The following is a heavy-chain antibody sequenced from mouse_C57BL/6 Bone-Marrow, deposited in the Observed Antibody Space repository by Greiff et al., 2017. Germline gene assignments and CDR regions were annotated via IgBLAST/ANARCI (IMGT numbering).Heavy chain of an antibody. Sequence: QVQLQQSGAELVKPGASVKMSCKASGYTFTSYWITWVKQRPGQGLEWIGDIYPGSGSTNYNEKFKSKATLTVDTSSSTAYMQLSSLTSEDSAVYYCARWGLRPYYFDYWGQGTTRTVSS. J-gene: IGHJ2*01. D-gene: IGHD2-2*01. CDR1: GYTFTSYW. V-gene: IGHV1-55*01. CDR2: IYPGSGST. CDR3: ARWGLRPYYFDY.